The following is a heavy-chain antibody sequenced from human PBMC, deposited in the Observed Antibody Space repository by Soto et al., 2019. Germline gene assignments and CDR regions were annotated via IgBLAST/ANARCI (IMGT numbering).Heavy chain of an antibody. CDR1: GFSLSTSGVG. D-gene: IGHD2-15*01. CDR2: IYWDDDK. V-gene: IGHV2-5*02. Sequence: SGPTLVKPTQTLTLTCTFSGFSLSTSGVGVGWIRQPPGKALEWLALIYWDDDKRYSPSLKSRLTITKDTSKNQVVLTMTNMDPVDTATYYCAHRLGKAVAGYCSGGSCYSRSRYYYYYMDVWGKGTTVTVSS. J-gene: IGHJ6*03. CDR3: AHRLGKAVAGYCSGGSCYSRSRYYYYYMDV.